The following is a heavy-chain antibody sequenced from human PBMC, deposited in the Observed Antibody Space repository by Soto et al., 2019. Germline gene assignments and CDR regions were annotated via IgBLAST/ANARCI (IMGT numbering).Heavy chain of an antibody. CDR2: MIPICGTT. CDR1: GYTFTRYD. J-gene: IGHJ6*02. Sequence: SVKVSCKASGYTFTRYDINWVRQATGQGLEWMGWMIPICGTTDYAQKFQGRVTITADESTSTAYMELSSLRSEDTAVYYCARDGYCSGGSCYYYYGMDVWGQGTTVTVSS. V-gene: IGHV1-69*13. D-gene: IGHD2-15*01. CDR3: ARDGYCSGGSCYYYYGMDV.